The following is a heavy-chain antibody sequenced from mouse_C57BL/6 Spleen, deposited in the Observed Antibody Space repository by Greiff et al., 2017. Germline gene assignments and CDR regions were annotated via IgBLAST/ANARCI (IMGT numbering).Heavy chain of an antibody. CDR2: IYPRSGNT. J-gene: IGHJ4*01. V-gene: IGHV1-81*01. D-gene: IGHD1-1*01. CDR3: ARGFDYYGSSCSAMDY. Sequence: QVQLQQSGAELARPGASVKLSSTASGYTFPSYGISWVKQRTGQCLQWIGAIYPRSGNTYYNEKFKGKATLTADKSSSTAYMELRSVASEDSAVDFCARGFDYYGSSCSAMDYWGQGASVNVFS. CDR1: GYTFPSYG.